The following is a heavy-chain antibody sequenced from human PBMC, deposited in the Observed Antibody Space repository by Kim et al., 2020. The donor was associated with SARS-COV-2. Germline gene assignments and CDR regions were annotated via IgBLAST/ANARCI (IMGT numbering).Heavy chain of an antibody. CDR3: ASVGALHRPSRSGYCSGGSCYSKGYYYYYGMDV. Sequence: SETMSLTCAVYGGSFSGYYWSWIRQPPGKGLEWIGEINHSGSTNYNPSLKSRVTISVDTSKNQFSLKLSSVTAADTAVYYCASVGALHRPSRSGYCSGGSCYSKGYYYYYGMDVWGQGTTVTVSS. CDR1: GGSFSGYY. J-gene: IGHJ6*02. CDR2: INHSGST. D-gene: IGHD2-15*01. V-gene: IGHV4-34*01.